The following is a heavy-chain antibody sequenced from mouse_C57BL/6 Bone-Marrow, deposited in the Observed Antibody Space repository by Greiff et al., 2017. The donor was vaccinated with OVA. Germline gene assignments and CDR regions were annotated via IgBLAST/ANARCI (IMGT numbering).Heavy chain of an antibody. D-gene: IGHD2-1*01. V-gene: IGHV1-81*01. CDR3: ASYGNYVFYAMYY. CDR1: GYTFTSYG. CDR2: IYPRSGNT. J-gene: IGHJ4*01. Sequence: VKLMESGAELARPGASVKLSCKASGYTFTSYGISWVKQRTGQGLEWIGEIYPRSGNTYYNEKFKGKATLTADKSSSTAYMELRSLTSEDSAVYFCASYGNYVFYAMYYWGQGTAVTVSS.